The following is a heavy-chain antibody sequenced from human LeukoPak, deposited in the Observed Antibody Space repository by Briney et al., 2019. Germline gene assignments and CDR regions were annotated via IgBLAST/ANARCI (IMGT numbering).Heavy chain of an antibody. D-gene: IGHD6-19*01. V-gene: IGHV1-2*02. CDR1: GGTFSSYA. Sequence: GASVKVSCKASGGTFSSYAISWVRQAPGQGLEWMGWINPNSGGTNYAQKFQGRVTMTRDTSISTAYMELSRLRSDDTAVYYCARAQWLVPFFDYWGQGTLVTVSS. CDR3: ARAQWLVPFFDY. J-gene: IGHJ4*02. CDR2: INPNSGGT.